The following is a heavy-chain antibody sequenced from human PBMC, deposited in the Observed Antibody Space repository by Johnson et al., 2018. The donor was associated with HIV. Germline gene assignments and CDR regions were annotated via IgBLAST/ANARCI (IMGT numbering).Heavy chain of an antibody. D-gene: IGHD3-22*01. CDR1: GFTFSDYY. CDR2: ISSSGSTI. Sequence: QVQLVESGGGFVKPGGSLRLSCAASGFTFSDYYMSWIRQAPGKGLEWVSYISSSGSTIYYADSVKGRFTISRANAKKSLYLQMNSLRAEDTAVYYCAIGPPTYYYDSSGYYYWSAFDIWGQGTMVTVSS. J-gene: IGHJ3*02. V-gene: IGHV3-11*04. CDR3: AIGPPTYYYDSSGYYYWSAFDI.